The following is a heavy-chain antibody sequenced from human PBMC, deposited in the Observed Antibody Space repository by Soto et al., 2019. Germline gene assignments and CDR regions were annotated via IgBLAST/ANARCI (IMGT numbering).Heavy chain of an antibody. D-gene: IGHD2-2*01. CDR1: GGSISSNGSANC. J-gene: IGHJ6*03. CDR3: AREVVEPAAMGNHDYYMDV. Sequence: SETLSLTCTFSGGSISSNGSANCWSWIRQLPGKGLEWIGYIYHSGSTYYNPPLESRVTISVDTSKNQFSLRLSSVTAADTAVYYCAREVVEPAAMGNHDYYMDVWGKGTTVTVSS. CDR2: IYHSGST. V-gene: IGHV4-31*03.